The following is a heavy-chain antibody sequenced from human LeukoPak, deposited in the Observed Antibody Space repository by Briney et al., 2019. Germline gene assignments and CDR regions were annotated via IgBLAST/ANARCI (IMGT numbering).Heavy chain of an antibody. J-gene: IGHJ6*02. V-gene: IGHV3-33*08. Sequence: GGSLRLSCAASGFTFSDYYMSWIRQTPGKGLEWVAVIWYDGSNKYYADSVKGRFTISRDNSKNTLYLQMNSLRAEDTAVYYCARDGCSGGSCNYYYYGMDVWGQGTTVTVSS. CDR3: ARDGCSGGSCNYYYYGMDV. D-gene: IGHD2-15*01. CDR2: IWYDGSNK. CDR1: GFTFSDYY.